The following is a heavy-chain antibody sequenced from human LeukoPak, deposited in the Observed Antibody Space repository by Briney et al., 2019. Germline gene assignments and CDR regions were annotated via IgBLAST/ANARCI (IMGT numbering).Heavy chain of an antibody. Sequence: GGSLRLACAASGFTFDDYAMHWVRQAPGQGLEWVSGISWNSGSIGYADSVKGRFTISRDNAKNSLYLQMNSLRAEDTALYYCVKGRHQLVRLDWFDPWGQGTLVTVSS. J-gene: IGHJ5*02. CDR3: VKGRHQLVRLDWFDP. V-gene: IGHV3-9*01. CDR2: ISWNSGSI. CDR1: GFTFDDYA. D-gene: IGHD6-13*01.